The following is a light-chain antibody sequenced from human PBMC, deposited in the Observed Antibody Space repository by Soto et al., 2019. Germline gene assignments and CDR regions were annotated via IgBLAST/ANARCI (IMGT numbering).Light chain of an antibody. CDR2: GAS. V-gene: IGKV3-20*01. CDR1: QSVSSSY. CDR3: QQYGSSRT. Sequence: EIVLTQSPGTLSLSPGERATLSCRASQSVSSSYLAWYQQKPGQAPRLLIYGASSRATGIPDRFSGSGSGTDFTLTISRLEPEHFAVYYCQQYGSSRTFGQGTNVEIK. J-gene: IGKJ1*01.